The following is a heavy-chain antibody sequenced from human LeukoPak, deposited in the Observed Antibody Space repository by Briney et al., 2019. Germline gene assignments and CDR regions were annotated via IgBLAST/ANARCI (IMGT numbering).Heavy chain of an antibody. CDR1: GGSISSSSYY. V-gene: IGHV4-39*07. J-gene: IGHJ4*02. CDR3: ARGSSSVFDY. D-gene: IGHD6-25*01. Sequence: TSETLSLTCTVSGGSISSSSYYWGWIRQPPGKGLEWIGSIYYSGSTYYNPSLKSRVTISVDTSKNQFSLKLSSVTAADTAVYYCARGSSSVFDYWAREPWSPSPQ. CDR2: IYYSGST.